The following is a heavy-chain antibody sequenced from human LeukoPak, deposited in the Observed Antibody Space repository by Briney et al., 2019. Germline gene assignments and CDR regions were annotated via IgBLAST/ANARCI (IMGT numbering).Heavy chain of an antibody. CDR2: MWNDGSNK. D-gene: IGHD5-18*01. Sequence: GGSLRLSCAASGFTFSRYEMKWVRQAPGKGLGWMAVMWNDGSNKYYADSVTGRFTISRDNSKNTLYLQMNSLRAEDTAVYYCARDRGPGYSYGVLDYWGQGTLVTVSS. CDR3: ARDRGPGYSYGVLDY. CDR1: GFTFSRYE. J-gene: IGHJ4*02. V-gene: IGHV3-33*07.